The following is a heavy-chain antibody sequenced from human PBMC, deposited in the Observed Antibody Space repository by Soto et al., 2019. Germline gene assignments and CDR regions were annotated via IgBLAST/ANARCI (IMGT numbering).Heavy chain of an antibody. Sequence: PGGSLRLSCAASAFTVSTNYMAWVRQAPGKGLEWVSAISGSGGSTYYADSVKGRFTISRDNSKNTLYLQMNSLRAEDTAVYYCAKDRDQRLRWFTDYYYGMDVWGQGTTVTVSS. CDR2: ISGSGGST. J-gene: IGHJ6*02. D-gene: IGHD4-17*01. CDR3: AKDRDQRLRWFTDYYYGMDV. V-gene: IGHV3-23*01. CDR1: AFTVSTNY.